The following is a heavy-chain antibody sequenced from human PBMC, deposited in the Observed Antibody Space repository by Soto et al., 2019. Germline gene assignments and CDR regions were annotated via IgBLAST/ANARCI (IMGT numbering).Heavy chain of an antibody. CDR2: IYHSGST. Sequence: SETLSLTCAVSGGSISSGGYSWSWIRQPPGKGLEWIGYIYHSGSTYYNPSLKSRVTISVDRSKNQFSLKLSSVTAADTAVYYCARGLRLGELSFNWFDPWGQGTLVTVSS. D-gene: IGHD3-16*02. CDR1: GGSISSGGYS. CDR3: ARGLRLGELSFNWFDP. V-gene: IGHV4-30-2*01. J-gene: IGHJ5*02.